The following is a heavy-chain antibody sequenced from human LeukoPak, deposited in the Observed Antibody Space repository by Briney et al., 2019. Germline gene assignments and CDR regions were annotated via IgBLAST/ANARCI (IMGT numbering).Heavy chain of an antibody. J-gene: IGHJ6*03. CDR3: AREGVNIVATFPASTYYYYYMDV. Sequence: SVKVSCKASGGTFSSYAISWVRQAPGQGLEWMGRIIPIFGTANYAQKFQGGVTITTDESTSTAYMEPSSLRSEDTAVYYCAREGVNIVATFPASTYYYYYMDVWGKGTTVTVSS. CDR1: GGTFSSYA. V-gene: IGHV1-69*05. CDR2: IIPIFGTA. D-gene: IGHD5-12*01.